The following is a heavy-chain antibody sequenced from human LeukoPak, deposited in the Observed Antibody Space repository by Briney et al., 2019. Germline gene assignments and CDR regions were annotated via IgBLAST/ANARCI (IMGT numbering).Heavy chain of an antibody. CDR3: ARDIRVVGATLYFDY. D-gene: IGHD1-26*01. CDR1: GGSISSYY. CDR2: IYYSGST. Sequence: SETLSLTCTVSGGSISSYYWSWIRQPPGKGLEWIGYIYYSGSTNYNPSLKSRVTISVDTSKNQFSLKLNSVTTADTAIYYCARDIRVVGATLYFDYWGQGTLVTVSS. J-gene: IGHJ4*02. V-gene: IGHV4-59*01.